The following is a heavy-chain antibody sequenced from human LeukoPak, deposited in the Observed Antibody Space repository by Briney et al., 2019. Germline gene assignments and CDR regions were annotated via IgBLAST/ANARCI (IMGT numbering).Heavy chain of an antibody. Sequence: SETLSLTCTVSAGSISSSSYYWGWIRQPPGKGLEWIGSIYYSGSTYYNPSLKSRVTISVDTSKNQFSLKLSSVTAADTAVYYCARGAKRYFDLWGRGTLVTVSS. CDR3: ARGAKRYFDL. CDR2: IYYSGST. J-gene: IGHJ2*01. V-gene: IGHV4-39*01. CDR1: AGSISSSSYY.